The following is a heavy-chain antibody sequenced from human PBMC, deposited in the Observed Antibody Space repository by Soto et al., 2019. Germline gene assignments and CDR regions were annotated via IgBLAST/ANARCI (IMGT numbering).Heavy chain of an antibody. Sequence: QVQLVESGGGVVQPGTSLRLSCAASGFTFSRHGMHWVRQTPGKGLEWLAVILNDASGHWYADSVKGRFTISRDNFENTLYLQMKGRRLEDTAMYYCARDDDYPGNGFDDGGQGTLVTVSS. CDR1: GFTFSRHG. CDR3: ARDDDYPGNGFDD. D-gene: IGHD4-17*01. CDR2: ILNDASGH. J-gene: IGHJ4*02. V-gene: IGHV3-33*01.